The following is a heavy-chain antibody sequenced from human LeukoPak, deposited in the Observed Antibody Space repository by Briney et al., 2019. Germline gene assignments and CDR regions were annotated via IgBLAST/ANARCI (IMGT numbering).Heavy chain of an antibody. D-gene: IGHD6-6*01. CDR2: INPSSGST. V-gene: IGHV1-46*01. CDR1: VYTFTIHY. CDR3: ARDPYTSSLFDY. Sequence: ASVTVSFKSSVYTFTIHYMHWVRQAPGQGREWMGIINPSSGSTTYAQKFQGRVTMTRDTSTSTVYMDLSSLRSEDTAIYYCARDPYTSSLFDYWGQGTLVTVSS. J-gene: IGHJ4*02.